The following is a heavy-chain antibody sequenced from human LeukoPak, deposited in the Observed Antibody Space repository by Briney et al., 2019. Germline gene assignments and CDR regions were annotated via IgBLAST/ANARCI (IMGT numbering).Heavy chain of an antibody. CDR2: IYYSGRT. CDR3: ARRRYYDGSGYLD. Sequence: HSETLSLTCSVSGDSVSRIDSYWVWIRQPPGKGVEWIGTIYYSGRTYYSPSLKSRVTMSVDTSNTQFSLNLRSVTAADTAVYYCARRRYYDGSGYLDWGQGTLLSVSS. CDR1: GDSVSRIDSY. D-gene: IGHD3-22*01. J-gene: IGHJ1*01. V-gene: IGHV4-39*01.